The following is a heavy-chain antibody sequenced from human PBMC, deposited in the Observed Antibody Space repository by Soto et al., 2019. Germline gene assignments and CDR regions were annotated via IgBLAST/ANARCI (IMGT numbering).Heavy chain of an antibody. J-gene: IGHJ4*01. V-gene: IGHV3-23*05. Sequence: GGSLRLSCTAYGLPHSNIAMMWVRQAPGRGLECVSGIYGNGGGIEYADSVKGRFTISRDNSRNTLFLQMDSLRADDTAVYFCAKGTSSEFLLSFDDWGHGTLVTVSS. D-gene: IGHD3-10*01. CDR3: AKGTSSEFLLSFDD. CDR1: GLPHSNIA. CDR2: IYGNGGGI.